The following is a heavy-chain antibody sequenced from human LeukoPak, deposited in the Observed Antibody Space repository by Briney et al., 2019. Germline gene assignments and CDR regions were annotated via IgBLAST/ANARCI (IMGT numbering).Heavy chain of an antibody. CDR2: LYRSETT. D-gene: IGHD6-19*01. CDR3: ARDRGGSSGWSESFEY. J-gene: IGHJ4*02. Sequence: PSETLSLTCTVSGGSISSYYWSWIRQSPGKGLEWIGYLYRSETTKYNPSLKSRVTISVDMSKNQLSLHLTSVTAADTAVYYCARDRGGSSGWSESFEYWGQGTLVTVSS. V-gene: IGHV4-59*01. CDR1: GGSISSYY.